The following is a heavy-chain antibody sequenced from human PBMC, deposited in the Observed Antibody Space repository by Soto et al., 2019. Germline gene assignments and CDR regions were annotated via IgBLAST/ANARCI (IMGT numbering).Heavy chain of an antibody. CDR3: TIFHSHGMDV. D-gene: IGHD3-3*01. CDR2: INAANGDT. V-gene: IGHV1-3*01. CDR1: GYNFIAYA. Sequence: QVQLAQSGAEVKKPGASVKISCKTSGYNFIAYALHWVRQAPGQRPEWMGWINAANGDTKYSQKLQGRVTMTAETSASTGYLEMRSLKSDDTAVYYCTIFHSHGMDVWGQGTNVTVSS. J-gene: IGHJ6*02.